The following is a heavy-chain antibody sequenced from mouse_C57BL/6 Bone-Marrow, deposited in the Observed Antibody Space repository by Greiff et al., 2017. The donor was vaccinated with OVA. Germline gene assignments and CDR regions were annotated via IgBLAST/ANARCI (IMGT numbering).Heavy chain of an antibody. Sequence: QVQLQQPGAELVRPGSSVKLSCKASGYTFTSYWMHWVKQRPIQGLEWIGNIDPSDSETHYNQKFKDKATLTVDKSSSTAYMQLSSLTSEDSAVYYCARIYGNYVYFDYWGQGTTLTVSS. CDR1: GYTFTSYW. CDR2: IDPSDSET. V-gene: IGHV1-52*01. CDR3: ARIYGNYVYFDY. J-gene: IGHJ2*01. D-gene: IGHD2-1*01.